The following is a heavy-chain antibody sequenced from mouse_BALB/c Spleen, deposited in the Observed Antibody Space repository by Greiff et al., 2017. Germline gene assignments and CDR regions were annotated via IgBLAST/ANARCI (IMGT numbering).Heavy chain of an antibody. Sequence: EVQLQQSGPGLVKPSQSLSLTCTVTGYSITSDYAWNWIRQFPGNKLEWMGYISYSGSTSYNPSLKSRISITRDTSKNQFFLQLNSVTTEDTATYYCAIYGGLRGFDYWGQGTTLTVSS. D-gene: IGHD1-1*02. CDR1: GYSITSDYA. CDR3: AIYGGLRGFDY. CDR2: ISYSGST. J-gene: IGHJ2*01. V-gene: IGHV3-2*02.